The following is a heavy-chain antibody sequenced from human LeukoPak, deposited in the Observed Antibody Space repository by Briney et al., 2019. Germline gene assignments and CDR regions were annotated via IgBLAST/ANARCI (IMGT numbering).Heavy chain of an antibody. J-gene: IGHJ4*02. CDR3: ARVSGAIDY. CDR1: GFTFHSHE. V-gene: IGHV3-48*03. Sequence: PGGSLRPPLAAPGFTFHSHEINWGPQAPGKGLEWVSSISSSGSTPYYADSVNGRFTISRDTAKNSPYLQMNSLRAADTAVSYCARVSGAIDYWGQGTLVTVSS. D-gene: IGHD7-27*01. CDR2: ISSSGSTP.